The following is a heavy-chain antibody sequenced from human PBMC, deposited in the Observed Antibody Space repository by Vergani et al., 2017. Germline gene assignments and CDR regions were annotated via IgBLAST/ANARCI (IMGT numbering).Heavy chain of an antibody. CDR2: ISGSGGST. V-gene: IGHV3-23*01. J-gene: IGHJ1*01. CDR1: GFTFSSYA. D-gene: IGHD3-16*01. CDR3: AKTRGYDLPRKRIQH. Sequence: EVQLLESGGGLVQPGGSLRLSCAASGFTFSSYAMSWVRQAPGKGLEWVSAISGSGGSTYYADSVKGRFTIARDNSKNPLYLQMNSLRAEDTAVYYCAKTRGYDLPRKRIQHWGQGTLVTVSS.